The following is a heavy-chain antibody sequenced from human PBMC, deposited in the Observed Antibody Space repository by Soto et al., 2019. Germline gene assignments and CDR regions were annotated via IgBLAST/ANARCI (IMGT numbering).Heavy chain of an antibody. CDR2: IIPIFGTA. V-gene: IGHV1-69*06. CDR3: ARGGWMLVEGSHYYHAMDA. Sequence: QVQLVQSGAEVKKPGSSVKVSCKASGGTFSSYAISWVRQAPGQGLEWMGGIIPIFGTANYAQKFQGRVTITADKSTSTAYMELSSLRSEDTAVYYCARGGWMLVEGSHYYHAMDAWGQGTTVIVSS. J-gene: IGHJ6*02. CDR1: GGTFSSYA. D-gene: IGHD3-10*01.